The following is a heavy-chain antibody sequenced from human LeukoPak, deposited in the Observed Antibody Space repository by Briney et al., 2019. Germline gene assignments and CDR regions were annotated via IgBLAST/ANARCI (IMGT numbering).Heavy chain of an antibody. CDR2: ISGCNGNT. CDR1: GYTFASYG. D-gene: IGHD3-10*01. J-gene: IGHJ4*02. Sequence: GASVKVSCKASGYTFASYGISWVRQAPGQGLEWMGWISGCNGNTNYAQKLQGRVTMTTDTSTSTAYMELRSLRSDDTAVYYCAREWFGEFYYFDYWGQGTLVTVSS. CDR3: AREWFGEFYYFDY. V-gene: IGHV1-18*04.